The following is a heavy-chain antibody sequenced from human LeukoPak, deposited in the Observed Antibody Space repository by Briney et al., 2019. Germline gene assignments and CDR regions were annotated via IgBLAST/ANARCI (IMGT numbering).Heavy chain of an antibody. CDR3: VRVGLGGRALFDY. V-gene: IGHV4-38-2*02. CDR2: IYHGGST. CDR1: GYSISSGYY. J-gene: IGHJ4*02. D-gene: IGHD2-15*01. Sequence: PSETLSLTCTVSGYSISSGYYWGWIRQPPGRGLEWIGNIYHGGSTYYNPSLKSRVTISVDTSKNQFSLKLSSVTAADTAVYYCVRVGLGGRALFDYWGQGTLVTVSS.